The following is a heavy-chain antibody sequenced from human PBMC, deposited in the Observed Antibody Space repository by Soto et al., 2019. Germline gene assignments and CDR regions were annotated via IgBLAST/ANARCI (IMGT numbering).Heavy chain of an antibody. CDR3: VRGGASGSYDF. D-gene: IGHD3-10*01. J-gene: IGHJ4*02. CDR2: IGSAGDT. CDR1: GFTFSTYA. V-gene: IGHV3-13*01. Sequence: GGSLRLSCAASGFTFSTYAMHWVRQATGKGLEWVSAIGSAGDTYYPGSVKGRFTISRENARNSLYLQMNSLRAEDTAVYYCVRGGASGSYDFWGQGTLVTVSS.